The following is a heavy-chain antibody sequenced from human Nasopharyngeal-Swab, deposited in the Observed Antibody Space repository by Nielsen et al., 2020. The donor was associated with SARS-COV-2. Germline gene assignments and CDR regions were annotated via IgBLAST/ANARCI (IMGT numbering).Heavy chain of an antibody. V-gene: IGHV4-39*01. CDR2: IYYSGST. J-gene: IGHJ3*02. CDR3: ARHGTTVTRNYAFDI. D-gene: IGHD4-17*01. Sequence: WIRKPPGKGLEWIGSIYYSGSTYYNPSLKSRVTISVDTSKNQFSLKLRSVTAADTAVYYCARHGTTVTRNYAFDIWGQGTMVTVSS.